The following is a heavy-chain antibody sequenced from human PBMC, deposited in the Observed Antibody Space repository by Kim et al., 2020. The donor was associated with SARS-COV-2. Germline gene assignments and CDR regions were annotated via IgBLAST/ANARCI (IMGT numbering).Heavy chain of an antibody. V-gene: IGHV3-23*01. Sequence: GGSLRLSCAASGFTFSSYAMSWVRQAPGKGLEWVSAISGSGGSTYYADSVKGRFTISRDNSKNTLYLQMNSLRAEDTALYYCAKSKGSGSINYYYYGRDVWGQGHTVPVSS. CDR1: GFTFSSYA. CDR2: ISGSGGST. D-gene: IGHD3-10*01. CDR3: AKSKGSGSINYYYYGRDV. J-gene: IGHJ6*02.